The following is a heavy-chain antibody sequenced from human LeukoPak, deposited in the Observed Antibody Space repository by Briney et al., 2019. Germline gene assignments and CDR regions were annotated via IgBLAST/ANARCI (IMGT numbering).Heavy chain of an antibody. D-gene: IGHD2-15*01. CDR1: GFTFSSYA. V-gene: IGHV3-23*01. CDR2: ISGSGGST. CDR3: AKFALRYCSGGSCHPFDY. Sequence: GSLRLSCAASGFTFSSYAMSWVRQAPGKGLEWVSAISGSGGSTYYADSVKGRFIISRDNSKNTLYLQMNSLRAEDTAVYYCAKFALRYCSGGSCHPFDYWGQGTLVTVSS. J-gene: IGHJ4*02.